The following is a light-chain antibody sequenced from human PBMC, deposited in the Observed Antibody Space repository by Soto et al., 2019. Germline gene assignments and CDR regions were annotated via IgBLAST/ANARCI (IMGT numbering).Light chain of an antibody. V-gene: IGKV3-20*01. CDR1: QSVVTTY. CDR3: QQYETSTPTYT. J-gene: IGKJ2*01. CDR2: GAS. Sequence: EIVLTQSPGTLSLSPGERATLSCRASQSVVTTYSAWYQQKPGQAPRLLIYGASIRASGIPDRFIGSGSGTDFTLTISRLEPEDFAIYFCQQYETSTPTYTFGQGTKLEI.